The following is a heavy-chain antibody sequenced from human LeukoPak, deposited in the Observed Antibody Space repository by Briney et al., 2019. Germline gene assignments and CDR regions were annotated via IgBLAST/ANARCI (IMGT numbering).Heavy chain of an antibody. CDR1: GGTFSSYA. CDR3: ARAHYGDYVRDS. Sequence: ASVKVSCKASGGTFSSYAISWVRQAPGQGLEWMGRIIPILGIANYAQKFQGRVTMTRDTSTSTVYMELSSLRSEDTAVYYCARAHYGDYVRDSWGQGTLVTVSS. J-gene: IGHJ4*02. CDR2: IIPILGIA. D-gene: IGHD4-17*01. V-gene: IGHV1-69*04.